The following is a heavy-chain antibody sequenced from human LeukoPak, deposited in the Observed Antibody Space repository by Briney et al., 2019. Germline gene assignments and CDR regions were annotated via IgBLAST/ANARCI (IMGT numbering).Heavy chain of an antibody. J-gene: IGHJ4*02. V-gene: IGHV3-30*02. D-gene: IGHD6-13*01. CDR3: ARGLATAAAY. Sequence: GGSLRLSCVASGFTFSSYGMHWVRQAPGKGLEWVALIRYDGSNKYYADSVKGRFTISRDNAKSSVYLQMNSLRAEDTALYYCARGLATAAAYWGQGTLVTVSS. CDR1: GFTFSSYG. CDR2: IRYDGSNK.